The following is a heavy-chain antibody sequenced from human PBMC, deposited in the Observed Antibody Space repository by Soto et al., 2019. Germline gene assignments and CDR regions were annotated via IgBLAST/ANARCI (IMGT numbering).Heavy chain of an antibody. CDR1: GFTFSTYA. J-gene: IGHJ5*02. CDR3: ARQSGFDP. CDR2: ISASGMNR. Sequence: GGSLRLSCAASGFTFSTYAMAWVRQAPGKGLEWVSCISASGMNRDYADPVKDRFYISRDNAKNTLYLHMNSLRADDTAVYYCARQSGFDPWGQGTLVTVSS. V-gene: IGHV3-21*04.